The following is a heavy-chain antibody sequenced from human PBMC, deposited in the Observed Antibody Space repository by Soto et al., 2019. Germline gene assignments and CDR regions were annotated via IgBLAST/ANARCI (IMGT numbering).Heavy chain of an antibody. CDR1: GFTFSDYG. D-gene: IGHD1-26*01. CDR2: IWFDGSDK. V-gene: IGHV3-33*01. CDR3: ARGVGGRQEGRVYFGY. Sequence: QVQLVESGGGVVQPGRSLRLSCEASGFTFSDYGMHWVRQAPGKGLESVAVIWFDGSDKYYGDYVKGRFTISRDNSKNTLYLQMNSLRGEDTAVYYCARGVGGRQEGRVYFGYWGQGSLVIVSS. J-gene: IGHJ4*02.